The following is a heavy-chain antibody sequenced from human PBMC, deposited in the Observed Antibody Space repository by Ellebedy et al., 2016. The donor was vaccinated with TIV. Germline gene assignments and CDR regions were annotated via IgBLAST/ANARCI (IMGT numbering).Heavy chain of an antibody. Sequence: SVKVSCXASGGTFNSYVINWVRQAPGQGLEWMGGTIPSLATPKFAQKFQGRVTISADKSTRTAYMELSSLRSEDTAVYYCARRRGPGFADAFDIWGQGTMVTVSS. CDR3: ARRRGPGFADAFDI. D-gene: IGHD5-12*01. V-gene: IGHV1-69*10. CDR2: TIPSLATP. J-gene: IGHJ3*02. CDR1: GGTFNSYV.